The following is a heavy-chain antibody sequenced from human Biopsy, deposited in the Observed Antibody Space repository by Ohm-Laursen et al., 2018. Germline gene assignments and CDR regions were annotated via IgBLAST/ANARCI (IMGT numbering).Heavy chain of an antibody. J-gene: IGHJ6*02. CDR1: GDSFNGYY. CDR2: IYYSGST. CDR3: ARATNSTGWPYYYFYGMDV. V-gene: IGHV4-59*07. Sequence: SDTLSLTCPVYGDSFNGYYWSWIRQTPGKGLEWIGYIYYSGSTNYNPSLKSRVAISVDTSKNQFSLRLNSVTAADTAVYYCARATNSTGWPYYYFYGMDVWGQGTTVTVSS. D-gene: IGHD2/OR15-2a*01.